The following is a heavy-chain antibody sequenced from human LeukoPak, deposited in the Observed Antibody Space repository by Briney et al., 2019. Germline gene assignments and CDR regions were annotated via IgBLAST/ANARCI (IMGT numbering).Heavy chain of an antibody. J-gene: IGHJ4*02. Sequence: GRSLRLSCAAPGFTFRNYGMHWVRQAPGKGLVWVAVISHDGVNIYYADSVKGRFTISRDNARDTLYLQMNNLRAEDTAVYYCAKAQIYLGLTGNFFFDSWGQGTLVTVSS. D-gene: IGHD7-27*01. CDR3: AKAQIYLGLTGNFFFDS. CDR1: GFTFRNYG. CDR2: ISHDGVNI. V-gene: IGHV3-30*18.